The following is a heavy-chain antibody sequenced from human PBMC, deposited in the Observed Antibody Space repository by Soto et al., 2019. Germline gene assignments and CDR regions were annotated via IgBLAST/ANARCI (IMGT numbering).Heavy chain of an antibody. CDR1: GGTFSSYA. CDR3: AREARTMVRGVFDY. J-gene: IGHJ4*02. Sequence: GASVKVSCKASGGTFSSYAISRVRQAPGQGLEWMGGIIPIFGTANYAQKFQGRVTITADESTSTAYMELSSLRSEDTAVYYCAREARTMVRGVFDYWGQGTLVTVSS. D-gene: IGHD3-10*01. V-gene: IGHV1-69*13. CDR2: IIPIFGTA.